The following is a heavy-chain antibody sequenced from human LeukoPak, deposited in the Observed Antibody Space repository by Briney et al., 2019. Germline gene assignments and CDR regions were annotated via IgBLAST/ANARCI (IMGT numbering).Heavy chain of an antibody. CDR2: IYHSGRA. V-gene: IGHV4-38-2*02. Sequence: TSETLSLTCTVSGYSITSGYYWAWIRQPPGKGLEWIGNIYHSGRAFYKSSLKSRVTMSLDTSKNQFSLKLSSVTAADTAVYYCARDRGYLDGFDIWGQGTMVTVSS. CDR3: ARDRGYLDGFDI. D-gene: IGHD3-10*01. J-gene: IGHJ3*02. CDR1: GYSITSGYY.